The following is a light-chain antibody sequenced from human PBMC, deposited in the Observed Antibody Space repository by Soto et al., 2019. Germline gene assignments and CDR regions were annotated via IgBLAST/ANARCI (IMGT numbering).Light chain of an antibody. CDR2: WAS. CDR1: QSVLYSSNNKKY. J-gene: IGKJ4*01. V-gene: IGKV4-1*01. CDR3: QQYYSSPLT. Sequence: DIVMTQSPDSLAVSLGERATINCKSSQSVLYSSNNKKYLAWYQHKPGQPPKLLIYWASTRESGAPDRFSGSGSGTDFTLTISSLQAEDVAVYYCQQYYSSPLTFGGGTKVDIK.